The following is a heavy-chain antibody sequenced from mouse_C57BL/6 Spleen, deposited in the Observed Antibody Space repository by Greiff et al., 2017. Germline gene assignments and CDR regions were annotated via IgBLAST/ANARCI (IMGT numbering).Heavy chain of an antibody. V-gene: IGHV1-81*01. Sequence: QAQLQQSGAELARPGASVKLSCKASGYTFTSYGISWVKQRTGQGLEWIGEIYPRSGNTYYNEKFKGKATLTADKSSSTAYMELRSLTSEDSAVYFCARGMGDYDVYFDYWGQGTTLTVSS. CDR1: GYTFTSYG. CDR2: IYPRSGNT. CDR3: ARGMGDYDVYFDY. J-gene: IGHJ2*01. D-gene: IGHD2-4*01.